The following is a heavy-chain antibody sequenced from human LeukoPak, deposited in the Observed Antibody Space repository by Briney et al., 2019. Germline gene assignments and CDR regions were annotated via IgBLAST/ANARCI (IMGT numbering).Heavy chain of an antibody. J-gene: IGHJ4*02. V-gene: IGHV4-31*03. Sequence: TLSLTCTVSGGSISSGGYYWSWIRQHPGKGLEWIGYIYYSGSTYYNPSLKSRVTISVDTSKNQFSLKLSSVTAADTAVYYCARGENYDILTGYYWLFDYWGQGTLVTVSS. D-gene: IGHD3-9*01. CDR3: ARGENYDILTGYYWLFDY. CDR1: GGSISSGGYY. CDR2: IYYSGST.